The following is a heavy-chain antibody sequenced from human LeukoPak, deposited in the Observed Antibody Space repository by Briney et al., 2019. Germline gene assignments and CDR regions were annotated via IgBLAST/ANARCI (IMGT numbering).Heavy chain of an antibody. V-gene: IGHV1-69*01. CDR2: IIPIFGTA. D-gene: IGHD2-21*02. J-gene: IGHJ4*02. CDR3: ARGGYCGGDCYPSFDY. CDR1: RGAFSTYA. Sequence: ASVKVSCKASRGAFSTYAINWVRQAPGQGLEWMGGIIPIFGTANYAQKFQGRVTITADESTSTAYMELRSLRADDPAVYYCARGGYCGGDCYPSFDYWGQGTLVTVSS.